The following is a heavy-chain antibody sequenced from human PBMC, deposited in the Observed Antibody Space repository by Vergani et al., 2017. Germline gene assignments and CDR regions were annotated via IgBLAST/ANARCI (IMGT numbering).Heavy chain of an antibody. V-gene: IGHV3-7*01. CDR2: IKQDGSEK. J-gene: IGHJ4*02. D-gene: IGHD5-18*01. CDR3: ARGGRIQLWSFESFLVDY. CDR1: GFTFSSYW. Sequence: EVQLVESGGGLVQPGGSLRLSCAASGFTFSSYWMSWVRQAPGKGLEWVANIKQDGSEKYYVDSVKGRFTISRDNAKNSLYLQMNSLRAEDTAVYYGARGGRIQLWSFESFLVDYWGQGTLVTVSS.